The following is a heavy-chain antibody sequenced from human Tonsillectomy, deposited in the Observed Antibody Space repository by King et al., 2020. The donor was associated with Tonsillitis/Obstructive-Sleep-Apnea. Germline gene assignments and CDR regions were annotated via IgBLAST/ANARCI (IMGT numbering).Heavy chain of an antibody. CDR1: GFTFSNAW. V-gene: IGHV3-15*07. Sequence: VQLVESGGGLVKPGGSLRLSCAASGFTFSNAWMNWVRQAPGKGLEWVGRIKRKADGGTTDYAAPVKGRFTISRDDSKNTMYLQMNSLKTEDTAVYYCTTDPFVLRFFEWFWGQGNLVTVSS. CDR3: TTDPFVLRFFEWF. CDR2: IKRKADGGTT. J-gene: IGHJ4*02. D-gene: IGHD3-3*01.